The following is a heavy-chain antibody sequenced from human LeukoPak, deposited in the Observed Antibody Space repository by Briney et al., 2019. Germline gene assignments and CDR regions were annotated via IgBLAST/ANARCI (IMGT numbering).Heavy chain of an antibody. CDR3: TRVGYIDEGIDY. CDR2: IKQDGSKK. Sequence: GGSLRLSCVASGLPFRSYWMTWVRQAPGKGLEWVANIKQDGSKKSYVDSVKGRITISRDNAKNSLYLQMNSLRAEDTAIYYCTRVGYIDEGIDYWGQGTLVTVSS. J-gene: IGHJ4*02. CDR1: GLPFRSYW. V-gene: IGHV3-7*04. D-gene: IGHD5-24*01.